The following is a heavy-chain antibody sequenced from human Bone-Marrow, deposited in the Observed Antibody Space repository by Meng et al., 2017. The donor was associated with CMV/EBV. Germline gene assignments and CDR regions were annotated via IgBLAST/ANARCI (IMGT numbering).Heavy chain of an antibody. D-gene: IGHD2-15*01. Sequence: SVKVSCKASGGTFSSYAISWVRQAPGQGLEWMGGIIPILGIANYAQKFQGRVTITADKSTSTAYMELSSLRSEDTAVYYCARGYCSGGSCYGHYGMDVWGQGTTVTVSS. CDR3: ARGYCSGGSCYGHYGMDV. V-gene: IGHV1-69*10. CDR1: GGTFSSYA. J-gene: IGHJ6*02. CDR2: IIPILGIA.